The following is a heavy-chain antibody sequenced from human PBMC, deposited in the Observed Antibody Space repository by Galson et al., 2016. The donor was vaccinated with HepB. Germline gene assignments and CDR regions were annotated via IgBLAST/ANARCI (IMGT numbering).Heavy chain of an antibody. CDR3: ARGGKEQLVRRYYFDS. Sequence: ETLSLTCAVYGGSFSSYYWSWVRQTPGKGLEWIGEINHRGSTSYNPSLKSRVTISVDKSKNQFSLRLSSVAAADTAVYYCARGGKEQLVRRYYFDSWGHGTQV. CDR2: INHRGST. V-gene: IGHV4-34*01. J-gene: IGHJ4*01. D-gene: IGHD6-13*01. CDR1: GGSFSSYY.